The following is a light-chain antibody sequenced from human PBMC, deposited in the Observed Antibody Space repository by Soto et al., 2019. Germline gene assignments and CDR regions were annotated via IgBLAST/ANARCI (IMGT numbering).Light chain of an antibody. CDR2: HVS. CDR1: GTDVGQYNY. J-gene: IGLJ2*01. CDR3: SSYGGFNNVL. V-gene: IGLV2-8*01. Sequence: QSVLTQPPSASGSPGQSVTISCTGAGTDVGQYNYVSWYQQHPGKAPKLLIHHVSRRPSGVPARFSGSKSGNTASLTVSGLQTEDEADCYCSSYGGFNNVLFGGGTKLTVL.